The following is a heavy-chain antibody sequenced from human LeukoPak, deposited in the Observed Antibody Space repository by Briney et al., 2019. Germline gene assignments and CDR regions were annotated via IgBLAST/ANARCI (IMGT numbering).Heavy chain of an antibody. D-gene: IGHD3-22*01. J-gene: IGHJ3*02. CDR3: ASVRHKFNYDSSGYPDAFDI. CDR2: INHSGST. Sequence: SETLSLTCAVYGGSFSGYYWSWIRQPPGKGLEWIGEINHSGSTNYNPSLKSRVTISVDTSKNQFSLKLSSVTAADTAVYYCASVRHKFNYDSSGYPDAFDIWGQGTMVTVSS. V-gene: IGHV4-34*01. CDR1: GGSFSGYY.